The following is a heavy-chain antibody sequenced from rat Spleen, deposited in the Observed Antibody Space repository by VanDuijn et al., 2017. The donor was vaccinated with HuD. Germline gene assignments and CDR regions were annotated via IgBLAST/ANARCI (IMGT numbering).Heavy chain of an antibody. Sequence: EVQLQESGPGLVKPSQSLSLTCSVTGYSITSNYWGWIRKFPGNKMEWMGYISYSGSTSYNPSLKSRISITRDTSKNQFFLQLNSVTTEDKATYYCARLGYYYSSGGVMDAWGQGASVTVSS. J-gene: IGHJ4*01. V-gene: IGHV3-1*01. CDR2: ISYSGST. CDR3: ARLGYYYSSGGVMDA. D-gene: IGHD1-2*01. CDR1: GYSITSNY.